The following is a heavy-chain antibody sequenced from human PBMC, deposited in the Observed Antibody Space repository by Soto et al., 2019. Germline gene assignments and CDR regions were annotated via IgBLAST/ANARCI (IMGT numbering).Heavy chain of an antibody. CDR3: ARDTSSWVFDY. CDR1: GFTFSSYG. J-gene: IGHJ4*02. CDR2: IWYDGSNK. V-gene: IGHV3-33*01. D-gene: IGHD6-13*01. Sequence: QVQLVESGGGVVQPGRSLRLSCAASGFTFSSYGMHWVRQAPGKGLEWVAVIWYDGSNKYYAESVKGRFTISRDNSKNTLYLQMNSLRAEDTAVYYCARDTSSWVFDYWGQGTLVTVSS.